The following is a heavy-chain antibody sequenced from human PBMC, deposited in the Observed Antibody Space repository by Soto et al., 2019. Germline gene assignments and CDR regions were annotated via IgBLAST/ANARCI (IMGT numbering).Heavy chain of an antibody. CDR3: ARRPATYSGYESGMDV. CDR1: GGSISSPNFY. J-gene: IGHJ6*02. CDR2: IHYSGST. D-gene: IGHD5-12*01. V-gene: IGHV4-39*01. Sequence: SETLSLTCTVSGGSISSPNFYWSWIRQPPGKGLEWIGSIHYSGSTYYNPSLKSRVTISADTSKNQFSLKLSSVTAADTAVYYCARRPATYSGYESGMDVWGQGTTVTVSS.